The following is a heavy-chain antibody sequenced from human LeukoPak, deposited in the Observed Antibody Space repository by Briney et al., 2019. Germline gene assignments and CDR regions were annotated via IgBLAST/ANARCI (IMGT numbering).Heavy chain of an antibody. CDR2: ITDSGGST. CDR1: GFTFSNYA. CDR3: AKGSRGYYPYYFDY. J-gene: IGHJ4*02. D-gene: IGHD2/OR15-2a*01. Sequence: PGGSLRLSCAASGFTFSNYAMAWVRQAPGKGLEWVSAITDSGGSTYYTDSVKGRFTISRDNSKNTLYLQMTSLRAEGTAVYYCAKGSRGYYPYYFDYWGQGTLVTVSS. V-gene: IGHV3-23*01.